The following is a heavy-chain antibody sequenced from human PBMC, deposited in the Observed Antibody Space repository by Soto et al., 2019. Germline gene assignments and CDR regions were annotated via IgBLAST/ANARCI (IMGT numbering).Heavy chain of an antibody. D-gene: IGHD2-2*01. CDR2: IYYSGST. CDR1: GGSISSSSYY. J-gene: IGHJ5*02. Sequence: SETLSLTCTVSGGSISSSSYYWGWIRQPPGKGLEWIGSIYYSGSTYYNPSLKSRVTISVDTSKNQFSLKLSSVTAADTAVYYCARHIVVVPALNWFDPWDQGTLVTVSS. CDR3: ARHIVVVPALNWFDP. V-gene: IGHV4-39*01.